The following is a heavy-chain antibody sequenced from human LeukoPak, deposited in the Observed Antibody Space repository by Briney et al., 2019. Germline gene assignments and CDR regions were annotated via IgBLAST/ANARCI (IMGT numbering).Heavy chain of an antibody. CDR3: AKRWDGSGSYFFDY. V-gene: IGHV3-23*01. Sequence: GGSQRLSCAASGFTFSSYAMSWVRQAPGKGLEWVSAISGSGGSTYYADSVKGRFTISRDNSKNTLYLQMNSLRAEDTAVYYCAKRWDGSGSYFFDYWGQGTLVTVSS. D-gene: IGHD3-10*01. CDR2: ISGSGGST. CDR1: GFTFSSYA. J-gene: IGHJ4*02.